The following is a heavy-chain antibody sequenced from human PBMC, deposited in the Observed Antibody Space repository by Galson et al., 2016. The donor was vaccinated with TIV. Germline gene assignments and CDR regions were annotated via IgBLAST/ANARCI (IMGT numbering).Heavy chain of an antibody. V-gene: IGHV5-51*01. CDR1: GYRFSHSW. Sequence: QSGAEVKKPGGSLKISCKTSGYRFSHSWIGWVRQKPGKGLEWVGHIYPGDSDTRYSPSFQGHVTISADTSIDTAYLQWGSLEASDTAIYYCARHGYDFWNGQDYFFYGMDVWGQGTTVTVSS. D-gene: IGHD3-3*01. CDR3: ARHGYDFWNGQDYFFYGMDV. CDR2: IYPGDSDT. J-gene: IGHJ6*02.